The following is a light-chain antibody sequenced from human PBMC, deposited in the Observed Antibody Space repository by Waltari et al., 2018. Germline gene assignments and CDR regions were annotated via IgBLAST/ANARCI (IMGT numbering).Light chain of an antibody. CDR2: WAS. CDR1: QSLLFHANKKNY. J-gene: IGKJ4*01. V-gene: IGKV4-1*01. Sequence: DIVMTHSPDSLAVSLSERATINCKSTQSLLFHANKKNYVAWYQQRPGHPPNSLISWASTRESGLTDRFSGSGSGTDFSLTISSLQAKDVAVYYCQEYSSTPLTFGGGTKVEIK. CDR3: QEYSSTPLT.